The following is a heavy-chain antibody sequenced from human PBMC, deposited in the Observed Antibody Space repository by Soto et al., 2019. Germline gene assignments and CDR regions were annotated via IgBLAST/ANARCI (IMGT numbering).Heavy chain of an antibody. D-gene: IGHD3-3*01. V-gene: IGHV3-30-3*02. J-gene: IGHJ5*02. Sequence: QAGRSLTPSCAASGFTFSNYAMHWVRQAPGKGLGWVAVISYDGSDKYNANSVKGRFTISRDNFKNMLYLQMNSLRAADTALYYCAKHDFWTLDNTGIDAWGQGTLVTVSS. CDR1: GFTFSNYA. CDR2: ISYDGSDK. CDR3: AKHDFWTLDNTGIDA.